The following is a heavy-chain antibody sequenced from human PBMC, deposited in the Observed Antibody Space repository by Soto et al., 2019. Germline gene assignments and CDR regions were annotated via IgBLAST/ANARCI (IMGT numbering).Heavy chain of an antibody. CDR2: ITNRATGDTT. CDR1: GFSVSDHF. D-gene: IGHD1-20*01. J-gene: IGHJ4*02. Sequence: EVQLVESGGGLVQSGGSLRLSCTASGFSVSDHFMVWVRQTPGKGLEWLGQITNRATGDTTFYAASVKGRFTVSKDESRNSLYLQMNSLKTEDTAVYYCASSITQMLTDWGQGTLVAVAS. V-gene: IGHV3-72*01. CDR3: ASSITQMLTD.